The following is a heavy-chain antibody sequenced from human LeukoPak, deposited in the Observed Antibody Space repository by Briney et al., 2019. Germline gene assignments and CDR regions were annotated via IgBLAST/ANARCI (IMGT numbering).Heavy chain of an antibody. D-gene: IGHD3-22*01. V-gene: IGHV1-18*01. CDR1: GSSFTSYG. Sequence: GASVKVSFKASGSSFTSYGISWVRQAPGQGLEWMGWISAYNGNTSYAQKLPGRVTITTDTSTSTAYMELRSLRSDDTAVYYCARDWSRYYDSSVVDYWGQGTLVTVSS. CDR3: ARDWSRYYDSSVVDY. CDR2: ISAYNGNT. J-gene: IGHJ4*02.